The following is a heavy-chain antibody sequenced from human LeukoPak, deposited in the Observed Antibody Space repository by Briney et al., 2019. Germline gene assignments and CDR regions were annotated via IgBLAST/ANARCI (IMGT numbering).Heavy chain of an antibody. J-gene: IGHJ4*02. D-gene: IGHD3-3*01. V-gene: IGHV3-74*01. CDR2: INTDGSST. CDR3: TSDLSQWSGYYIDY. Sequence: PGGSLRLSCAASGFIFSSHWMHWVRQAPGKGLVWVSHINTDGSSTNYADSVKGRFTISRDNAKNTLYLQMNSLRAEDTAVYYCTSDLSQWSGYYIDYWGQGTLVTVSS. CDR1: GFIFSSHW.